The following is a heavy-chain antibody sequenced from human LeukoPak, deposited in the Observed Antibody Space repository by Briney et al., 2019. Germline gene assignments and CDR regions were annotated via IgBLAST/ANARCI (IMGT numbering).Heavy chain of an antibody. Sequence: PGGSLRLSCAASGFTFSSYAMIWVRQAPGKGREWVSAVSGGGVRTYYADSVKGRFTISRDDSNNTLYLQINSMRVDDTAVYYCANLPSPQWLPFFGYWGQGTLVTVSS. V-gene: IGHV3-23*01. D-gene: IGHD6-19*01. J-gene: IGHJ4*02. CDR1: GFTFSSYA. CDR3: ANLPSPQWLPFFGY. CDR2: VSGGGVRT.